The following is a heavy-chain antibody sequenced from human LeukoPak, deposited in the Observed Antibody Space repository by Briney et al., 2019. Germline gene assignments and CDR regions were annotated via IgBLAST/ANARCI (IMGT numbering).Heavy chain of an antibody. V-gene: IGHV3-48*01. J-gene: IGHJ4*02. CDR2: ISSSSSTI. D-gene: IGHD3-16*02. CDR1: GFTFSSYS. Sequence: PGGSLRLSCAASGFTFSSYSMNWVRQAPGKGLEWVSYISSSSSTIYYADSVKGRFTISRDNAKNSLYLQMNSLRAEDTAVYYCARDLRYYDYVWGSYRLDYWGQGTLVTVSS. CDR3: ARDLRYYDYVWGSYRLDY.